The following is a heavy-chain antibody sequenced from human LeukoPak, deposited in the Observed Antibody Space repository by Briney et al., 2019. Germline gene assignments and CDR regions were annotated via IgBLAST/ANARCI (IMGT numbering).Heavy chain of an antibody. Sequence: GGSLRLSCGASGFTFSSYWMHWVRQAPGKGLVWVSRISPDGSSTSYADSVKGRFTISRDNAKNTLYLQMNSLRAEDTAVYYCARWGIAASSGVGYWGQGTLVTVSS. J-gene: IGHJ4*02. V-gene: IGHV3-74*01. CDR3: ARWGIAASSGVGY. CDR1: GFTFSSYW. CDR2: ISPDGSST. D-gene: IGHD6-13*01.